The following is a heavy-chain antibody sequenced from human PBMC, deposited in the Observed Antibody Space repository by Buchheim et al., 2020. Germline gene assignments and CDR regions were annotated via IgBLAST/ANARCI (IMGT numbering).Heavy chain of an antibody. J-gene: IGHJ4*02. CDR3: ATRNEYASTSFDY. V-gene: IGHV3-23*01. CDR2: ISTSGGRT. Sequence: EVRLLESGGGLVQPGGSLRLSCAASGFTFTNYAVIWVRQAPGKGLEWVSAISTSGGRTYYADSVKGRFTLSRDNSKNTVYLQMNSLRAEDTAVYYCATRNEYASTSFDYWGQGTL. D-gene: IGHD1-14*01. CDR1: GFTFTNYA.